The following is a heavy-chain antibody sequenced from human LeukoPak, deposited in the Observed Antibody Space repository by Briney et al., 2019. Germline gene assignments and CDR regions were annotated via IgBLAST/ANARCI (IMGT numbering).Heavy chain of an antibody. CDR3: AKGSGWYGGAAFFVY. CDR1: GFTFSSYG. D-gene: IGHD6-19*01. CDR2: ISGSGGST. Sequence: GGSLRLSCAASGFTFSSYGMSWVRQAPGKGLEWVSAISGSGGSTYYADSVKGRFTISRDNSKNTLYLQMNSLRAEDTAVYYCAKGSGWYGGAAFFVYWGQGALVTVSS. J-gene: IGHJ4*02. V-gene: IGHV3-23*01.